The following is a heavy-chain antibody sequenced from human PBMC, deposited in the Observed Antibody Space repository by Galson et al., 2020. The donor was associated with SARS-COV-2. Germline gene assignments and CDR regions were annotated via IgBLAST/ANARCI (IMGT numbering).Heavy chain of an antibody. CDR3: ARGTRDMTMIVVVMTAVSCHFDL. CDR1: GGSFSDYY. CDR2: VNHRGST. V-gene: IGHV4-34*01. Sequence: SQASETLSLTCAVYGGSFSDYYWSWIRQPPGRGLEWIGEVNHRGSTSYNPSLESRVRISLDASKKQFSLKLSSVTAADPGVYYCARGTRDMTMIVVVMTAVSCHFDLWGQGSLVTVSS. J-gene: IGHJ4*02. D-gene: IGHD3-22*01.